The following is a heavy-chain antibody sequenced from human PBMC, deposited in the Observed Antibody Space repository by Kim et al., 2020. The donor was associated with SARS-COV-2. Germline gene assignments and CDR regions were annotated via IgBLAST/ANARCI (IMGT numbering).Heavy chain of an antibody. Sequence: GGSLRLSCAASGFTFSSYAMHWVRQAPGKGLEWVAVIWYDGSNKYYADSVKGRFTISRDNSKNTLYLQMNSLRAEDTAVYYCAKDRDGYNWGLGDYWGQGTLVTVSS. D-gene: IGHD5-12*01. J-gene: IGHJ4*02. CDR2: IWYDGSNK. CDR3: AKDRDGYNWGLGDY. V-gene: IGHV3-33*06. CDR1: GFTFSSYA.